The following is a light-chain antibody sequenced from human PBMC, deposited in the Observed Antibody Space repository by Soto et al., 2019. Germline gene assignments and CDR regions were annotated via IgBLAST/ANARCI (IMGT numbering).Light chain of an antibody. CDR2: EVS. CDR1: STDVGGYNY. CDR3: SSYTGSTLYV. Sequence: QSALTQPASVSGSPGQSITISCTGTSTDVGGYNYVSWYQQHPGKAPKLMIYEVSNRPSGISSRFSGSKSGNTASLTISGLQAEDEADYYCSSYTGSTLYVFGSGTNVTVL. J-gene: IGLJ1*01. V-gene: IGLV2-14*01.